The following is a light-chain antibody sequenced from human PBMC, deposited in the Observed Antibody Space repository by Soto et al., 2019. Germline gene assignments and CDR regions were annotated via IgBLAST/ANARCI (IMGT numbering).Light chain of an antibody. V-gene: IGLV2-8*01. CDR3: SSYAGRNKFV. Sequence: QSALTQPPSASGSPGQSVTITCTGTSSDVGNYKYVSWYQQHPGKAPKLMIYEVSKRPSGVPDRFLGSKSGNTASLTVSGLQADDEADYYCSSYAGRNKFVFGTGTK. CDR1: SSDVGNYKY. CDR2: EVS. J-gene: IGLJ1*01.